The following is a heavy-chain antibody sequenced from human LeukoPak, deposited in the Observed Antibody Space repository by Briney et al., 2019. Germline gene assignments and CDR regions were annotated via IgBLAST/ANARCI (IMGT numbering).Heavy chain of an antibody. Sequence: GGSLRLSCVASGFTFSMYWMSWVRQAPGKGLEWVANIKEDGSEKSYVDSVKGRFTISRDNAKNSLYLHMNSLRAEDTAVYYCARDAATDDAFDIWGQGTMVTVSS. D-gene: IGHD6-13*01. CDR2: IKEDGSEK. CDR1: GFTFSMYW. V-gene: IGHV3-7*01. CDR3: ARDAATDDAFDI. J-gene: IGHJ3*02.